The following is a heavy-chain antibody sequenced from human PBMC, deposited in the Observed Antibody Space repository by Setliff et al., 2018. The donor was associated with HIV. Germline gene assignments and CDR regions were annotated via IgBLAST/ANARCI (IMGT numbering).Heavy chain of an antibody. V-gene: IGHV4-59*01. Sequence: LSLTCIVSGASISSDTWSWIRQPPGKGLQWIGFIYNSEMINYNPSLKSRVSMSLDTSKNQFSLKLTSVTAADTAVYYCARGGTSSNWFDPWGQGTLVT. J-gene: IGHJ5*02. CDR2: IYNSEMI. CDR3: ARGGTSSNWFDP. D-gene: IGHD1-26*01. CDR1: GASISSDT.